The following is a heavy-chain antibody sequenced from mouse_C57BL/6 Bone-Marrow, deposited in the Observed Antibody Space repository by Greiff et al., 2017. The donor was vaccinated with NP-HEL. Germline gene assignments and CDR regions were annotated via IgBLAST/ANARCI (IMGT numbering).Heavy chain of an antibody. D-gene: IGHD2-4*01. CDR3: ARGLNAY. CDR1: GYTFTDYY. J-gene: IGHJ3*01. V-gene: IGHV1-26*01. Sequence: VQLQQSGPELVKPGASVKISCKASGYTFTDYYMNWVKQSHGKSLEWIGDINPNNGGTSYNQKFKGKATLTVDKSSSTAYMELRSLTSEDSAVYYCARGLNAYWGQGTLVTVSA. CDR2: INPNNGGT.